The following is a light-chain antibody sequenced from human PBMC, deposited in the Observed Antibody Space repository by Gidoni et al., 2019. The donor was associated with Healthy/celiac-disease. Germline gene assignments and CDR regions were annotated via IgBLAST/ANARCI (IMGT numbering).Light chain of an antibody. CDR2: DAS. CDR3: QQRSNWPPT. J-gene: IGKJ1*01. Sequence: EIVFTQSPATLSLSPGERATLSCRASQSVSSYVAWYQQKPGQAPRLLIYDASNRATGIPARFSGSGSGTDFTLTISSLEPEDFAVYYCQQRSNWPPTFGQGTKVEIK. CDR1: QSVSSY. V-gene: IGKV3-11*01.